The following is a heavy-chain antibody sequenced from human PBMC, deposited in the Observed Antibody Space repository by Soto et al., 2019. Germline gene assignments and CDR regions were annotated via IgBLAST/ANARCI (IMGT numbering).Heavy chain of an antibody. V-gene: IGHV1-18*01. CDR3: ARSGDSSGSDWFAP. CDR1: GYTFTSYG. D-gene: IGHD3-22*01. CDR2: ISAYNGNT. J-gene: IGHJ5*02. Sequence: GASVKVSCTASGYTFTSYGISWVRQAPGQGLEWMGWISAYNGNTNYAQKLQGRVTMTTDTSTSTAYMELRSLRSDDTAVYYCARSGDSSGSDWFAPWGQGTLVTVSS.